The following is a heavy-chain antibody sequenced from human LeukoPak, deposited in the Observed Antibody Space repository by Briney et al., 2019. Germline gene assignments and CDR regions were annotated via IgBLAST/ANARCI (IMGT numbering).Heavy chain of an antibody. Sequence: SETLSLTCGVYGGSFSNSYWNWIRQPPGKELECIEKISHSGSTNYNPSLKSRVTISVDTSKSQFSLKLSSVTAADTAVYYCARAVRYYYGMDVWGQGTTVTVSS. CDR2: ISHSGST. CDR1: GGSFSNSY. V-gene: IGHV4-34*01. D-gene: IGHD1-1*01. J-gene: IGHJ6*02. CDR3: ARAVRYYYGMDV.